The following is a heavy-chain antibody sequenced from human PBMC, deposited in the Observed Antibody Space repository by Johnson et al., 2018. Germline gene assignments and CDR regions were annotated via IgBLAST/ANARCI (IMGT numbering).Heavy chain of an antibody. CDR1: GFTFSHYA. Sequence: VQLVESGGGVVQPGESLRLSCAASGFTFSHYAMHWLRQAPGKGLEWVASMKSDGSEIYYVDSVKGRFTISRDNAKNLLYLQMNSLRVDDTAVYYCAKGLCRGGCSNSDGFDVWGQGTTVTVSP. D-gene: IGHD2-15*01. V-gene: IGHV3-7*03. CDR3: AKGLCRGGCSNSDGFDV. J-gene: IGHJ3*01. CDR2: MKSDGSEI.